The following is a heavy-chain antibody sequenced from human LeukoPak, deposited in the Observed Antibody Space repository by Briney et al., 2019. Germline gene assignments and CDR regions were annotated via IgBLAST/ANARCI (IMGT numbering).Heavy chain of an antibody. Sequence: GGSLRLSCAASGFTFSGYAMHWVRQAPGKGLEWVAVISYDGSNYYHTDSVKGRFTISRDNSKNTLYLQMNSLRAEDTAVYYCASSGSYRFDYWGQGTLVTVSS. CDR2: ISYDGSNY. CDR3: ASSGSYRFDY. D-gene: IGHD1-26*01. CDR1: GFTFSGYA. J-gene: IGHJ4*02. V-gene: IGHV3-30-3*01.